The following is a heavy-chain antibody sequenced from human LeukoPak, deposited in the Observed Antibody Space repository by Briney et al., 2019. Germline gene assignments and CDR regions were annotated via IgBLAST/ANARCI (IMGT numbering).Heavy chain of an antibody. Sequence: SETLSLTCTVSGGSISSYYWSWIRQPPGKGLEWIGYIYYSGGTNYNPSLKSRVTISVDTSKNQFSLKLSSVTAADTAVYYCARGGGYCSGGSCYSAFYYYGMDVWGQGTTVTVSS. CDR2: IYYSGGT. V-gene: IGHV4-59*01. D-gene: IGHD2-15*01. J-gene: IGHJ6*02. CDR1: GGSISSYY. CDR3: ARGGGYCSGGSCYSAFYYYGMDV.